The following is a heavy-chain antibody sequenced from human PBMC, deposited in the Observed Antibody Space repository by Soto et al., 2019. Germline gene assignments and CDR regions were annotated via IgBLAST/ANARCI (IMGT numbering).Heavy chain of an antibody. J-gene: IGHJ6*02. CDR3: AKEGSYYYGSGSSGLDV. CDR2: ISYDGSNK. V-gene: IGHV3-30*18. D-gene: IGHD3-10*01. Sequence: GGSLRLSCAASGFTFSSYGMHWVRQAPGKGLEWVAVISYDGSNKYYADSVKGRFTISRDNSKNTLYLQMNSLRAEDTAVYYCAKEGSYYYGSGSSGLDVWGQGTTVTVSS. CDR1: GFTFSSYG.